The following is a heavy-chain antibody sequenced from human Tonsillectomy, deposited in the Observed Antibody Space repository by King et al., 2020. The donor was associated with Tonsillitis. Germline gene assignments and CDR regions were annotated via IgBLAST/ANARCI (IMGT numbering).Heavy chain of an antibody. V-gene: IGHV3-23*04. J-gene: IGHJ4*02. CDR1: GFTFSSFA. CDR2: ISGAGGFT. D-gene: IGHD3-22*01. Sequence: VQLVESGGGLVQPGGSLRLSCAASGFTFSSFAMNWVRQAPGKGLEWVSAISGAGGFTYYTDSVKGRFTISRDNSKNKLYLQMNSLRAEDTAVYYCAKEPYDSSGYPFDYWGQGTLVTVSS. CDR3: AKEPYDSSGYPFDY.